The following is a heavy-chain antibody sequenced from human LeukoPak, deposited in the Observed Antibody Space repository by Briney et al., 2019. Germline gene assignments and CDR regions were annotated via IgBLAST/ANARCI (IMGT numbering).Heavy chain of an antibody. CDR3: AGESNGDYLHY. V-gene: IGHV3-30*04. J-gene: IGHJ4*02. D-gene: IGHD4-17*01. CDR1: GFTFSSYA. Sequence: XSLRLSCAASGFTFSSYAMHWVRQAPGKGLEWVAVISYDGSNKYYADSVKGRFTISRDNSKNTLYLQMNSLRAEDTAVYYCAGESNGDYLHYWGQGTLVAVSS. CDR2: ISYDGSNK.